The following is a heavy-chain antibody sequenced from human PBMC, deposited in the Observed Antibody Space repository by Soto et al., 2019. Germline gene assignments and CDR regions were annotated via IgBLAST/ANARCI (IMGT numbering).Heavy chain of an antibody. CDR2: IIPVFGTT. CDR1: GGLFSSFV. CDR3: ARGGGPYVWFNEF. D-gene: IGHD3-16*01. J-gene: IGHJ4*02. V-gene: IGHV1-69*13. Sequence: SVKVSCKDSGGLFSSFVISWVRQAPGQGLEWLGGIIPVFGTTNYAEKLQDRVTITADESTNTAYMELTSLTSADTAMYYCARGGGPYVWFNEFWGQGTLVTVSS.